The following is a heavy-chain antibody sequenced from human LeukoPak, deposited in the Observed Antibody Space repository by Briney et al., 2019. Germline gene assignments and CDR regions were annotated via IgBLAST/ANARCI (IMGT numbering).Heavy chain of an antibody. Sequence: SVKVSCKASGFTFTSSAVQWVRQARGQRLEWIGWIVVGSGNTNYAQKFQERVTITRDTSTSTAYMELSSLRSEDTAVYYCAADSSGYYHSPPTDYWGQGTLVTVSS. CDR3: AADSSGYYHSPPTDY. D-gene: IGHD3-22*01. J-gene: IGHJ4*02. CDR1: GFTFTSSA. CDR2: IVVGSGNT. V-gene: IGHV1-58*01.